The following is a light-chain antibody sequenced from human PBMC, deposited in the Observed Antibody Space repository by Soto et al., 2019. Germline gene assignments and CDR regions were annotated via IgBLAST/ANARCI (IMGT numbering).Light chain of an antibody. CDR2: EAT. Sequence: QSALTQPASVSGSPGQSITVSCTGTKNNLGSYDLASWYQKYPDKAPTLLIYEATKRPSGISDRFSGSKSGFTASLTISGLRAEDEADYYCCSLEGSNALVVFGGGTKVTVL. J-gene: IGLJ2*01. CDR1: KNNLGSYDL. CDR3: CSLEGSNALVV. V-gene: IGLV2-23*01.